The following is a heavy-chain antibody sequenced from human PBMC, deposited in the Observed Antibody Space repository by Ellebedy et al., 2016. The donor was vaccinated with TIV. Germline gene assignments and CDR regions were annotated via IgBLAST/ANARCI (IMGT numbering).Heavy chain of an antibody. Sequence: LRLSCTVSGGSISSGGYYWSWIRQHPGKGLEWIGYIYYSGRTYYNPSLKIRVTISVDTSKNQFSLKLSSVTAADTAVYYCARDHGGGSPLDVWGQGTTVTVSS. D-gene: IGHD2-15*01. V-gene: IGHV4-31*03. CDR3: ARDHGGGSPLDV. CDR1: GGSISSGGYY. J-gene: IGHJ6*02. CDR2: IYYSGRT.